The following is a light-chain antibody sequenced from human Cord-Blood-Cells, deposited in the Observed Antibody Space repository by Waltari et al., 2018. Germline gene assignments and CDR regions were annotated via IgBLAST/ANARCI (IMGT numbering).Light chain of an antibody. CDR2: DVS. Sequence: QSALTQPRSVSGSPGQSVTISCTGTSSAVGGYNYVSCYQQPPGKAPKLMIYDVSKRPSGVPDRFSGSKSGNTASLTISGLQAEDEADYYCCSYAGSYTSYVFGTGTKVTVL. V-gene: IGLV2-11*01. CDR3: CSYAGSYTSYV. J-gene: IGLJ1*01. CDR1: SSAVGGYNY.